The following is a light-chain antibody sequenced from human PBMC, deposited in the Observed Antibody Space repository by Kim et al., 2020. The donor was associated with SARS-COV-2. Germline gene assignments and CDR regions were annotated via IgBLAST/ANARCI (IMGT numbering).Light chain of an antibody. V-gene: IGLV6-57*04. CDR3: QSYNNGNQV. J-gene: IGLJ2*01. CDR2: DNK. CDR1: SGSIANNY. Sequence: NFMLTQPHSVSESPGKTVTISCTRSSGSIANNYVQWYQQRPGSAPNIVIYDNKQRPSGVPDRFSGSIDSSSNSASLSISGLRTEDEADYYCQSYNNGNQVFGGGTQLTVL.